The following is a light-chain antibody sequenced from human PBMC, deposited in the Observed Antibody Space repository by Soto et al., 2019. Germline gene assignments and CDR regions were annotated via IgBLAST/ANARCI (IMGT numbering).Light chain of an antibody. CDR3: SSYTTSSTLL. Sequence: QSVLTQPASVSGSPGQSITISCTGTTSDVGAYNYVYWYQQHPGKAPKLMIYDVNNRPSGVSNRFSGSKSASTASLTISGLQAEDEADYYCSSYTTSSTLLFGGGTKLTVL. CDR2: DVN. CDR1: TSDVGAYNY. J-gene: IGLJ3*02. V-gene: IGLV2-14*03.